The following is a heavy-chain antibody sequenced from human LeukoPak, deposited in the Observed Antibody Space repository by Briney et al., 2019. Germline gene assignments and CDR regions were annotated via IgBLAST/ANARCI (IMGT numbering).Heavy chain of an antibody. CDR3: AKDRYDSSSYYSNY. Sequence: GSLRLSCAASGFAFSSYGMHWVRQAPGEGLEWVAVISYDGSNKYYADSVKGRFTISRDNSKNTLYLQMNSLRAEDTAVYYCAKDRYDSSSYYSNYWGQGTLVTVSS. CDR1: GFAFSSYG. CDR2: ISYDGSNK. D-gene: IGHD3-22*01. V-gene: IGHV3-30*18. J-gene: IGHJ4*02.